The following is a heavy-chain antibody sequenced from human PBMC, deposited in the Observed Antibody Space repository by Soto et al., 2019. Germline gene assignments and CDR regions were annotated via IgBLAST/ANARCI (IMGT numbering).Heavy chain of an antibody. D-gene: IGHD2-8*01. CDR3: ARRGCCTNGVCHYGMDA. V-gene: IGHV4-4*02. J-gene: IGHJ6*02. CDR2: IYHSGST. CDR1: GGCIGSSNW. Sequence: LSIACAVSGGCIGSSNWWCWVRQPPGKGLEWIGEIYHSGSTNYNPSLKSRVTISVDKSKNQFSLKLSSVTAADTAVYYCARRGCCTNGVCHYGMDACCQAPTVT.